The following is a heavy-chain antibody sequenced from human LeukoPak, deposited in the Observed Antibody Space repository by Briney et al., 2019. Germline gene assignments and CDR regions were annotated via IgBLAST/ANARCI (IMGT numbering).Heavy chain of an antibody. CDR1: GGSITSSSHY. Sequence: SETLSLTCTVSGGSITSSSHYWGWIRQPPGKGLEWIASIYYSGDAYYNPSLKSRVTTSVDTSKSQFSLRLSSVTAADTAVYYCARIVNSSSLYYYYYMDVWGKGTTVTVSS. CDR2: IYYSGDA. V-gene: IGHV4-39*07. D-gene: IGHD6-6*01. J-gene: IGHJ6*03. CDR3: ARIVNSSSLYYYYYMDV.